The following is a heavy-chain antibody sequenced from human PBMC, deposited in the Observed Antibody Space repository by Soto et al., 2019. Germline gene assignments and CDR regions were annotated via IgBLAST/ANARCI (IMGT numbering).Heavy chain of an antibody. D-gene: IGHD6-19*01. CDR3: ARVGSGWYFDY. CDR2: IYYSGST. J-gene: IGHJ4*02. CDR1: GGSISSYY. V-gene: IGHV4-59*01. Sequence: LTCTVSGGSISSYYWSWIRQPPGKGLEWIGYIYYSGSTNYNPSLKSRVTISVDTSKNQFSLKLSSVTAADTAVYYCARVGSGWYFDYWGQGTLVTVSS.